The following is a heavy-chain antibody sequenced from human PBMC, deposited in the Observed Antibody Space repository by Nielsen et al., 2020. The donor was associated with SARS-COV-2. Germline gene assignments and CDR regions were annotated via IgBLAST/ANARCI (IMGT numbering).Heavy chain of an antibody. Sequence: GESLKISCAASGFTVSSNYMSWVRQAPGKGLEWVAVISYDRGNKYSADSVKGRFTISRDNSKNTLYLQMNSLRAEDTAVYHCAKRRAVFMLTFGGEGAMDVWGQGTTVSVSS. CDR2: ISYDRGNK. CDR3: AKRRAVFMLTFGGEGAMDV. CDR1: GFTVSSNY. J-gene: IGHJ6*02. D-gene: IGHD3-16*01. V-gene: IGHV3-30*18.